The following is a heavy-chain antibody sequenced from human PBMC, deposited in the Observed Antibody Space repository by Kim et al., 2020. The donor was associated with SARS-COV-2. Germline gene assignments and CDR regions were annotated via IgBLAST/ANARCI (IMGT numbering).Heavy chain of an antibody. V-gene: IGHV4-30-4*01. CDR1: GGSISSGDYY. D-gene: IGHD5-12*01. CDR3: ARVGWLRPESWFDP. CDR2: IYYSGST. Sequence: SETLSLTCTVSGGSISSGDYYWSWIRQPPGKGLEWIGYIYYSGSTYYNPSLKSRVTISVDTSKNQFSLKLSSVTAADTAVYYCARVGWLRPESWFDPWGQGTLVTVSS. J-gene: IGHJ5*02.